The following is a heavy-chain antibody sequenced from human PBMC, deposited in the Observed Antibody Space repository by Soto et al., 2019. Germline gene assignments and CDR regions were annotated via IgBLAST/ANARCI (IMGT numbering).Heavy chain of an antibody. V-gene: IGHV4-61*08. J-gene: IGHJ6*02. CDR1: GGSISSGDYY. CDR3: ARGSPAYYGMDV. CDR2: IYYSGST. D-gene: IGHD3-10*01. Sequence: SETLSLTCTVSGGSISSGDYYWSWIRQPPGKGLEWIGYIYYSGSTNYNPSLKSRVTISVDTSKNQFSLKLSSVTAADTAVYYCARGSPAYYGMDVWGQGTTVTVSS.